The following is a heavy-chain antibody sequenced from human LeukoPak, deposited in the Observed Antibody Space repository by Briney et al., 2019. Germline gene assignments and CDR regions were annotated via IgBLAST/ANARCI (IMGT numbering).Heavy chain of an antibody. CDR1: GGSISSYY. Sequence: PSETLSLTCTVSGGSISSYYWSWIRLPPGKGLEWIGYIYYAGATYYNPSLKSRVTISLDTSKNQFSLKLSSVTAADAAVYYCARAGYSYGTGYYFDYWGQGALVTVSS. D-gene: IGHD5-18*01. V-gene: IGHV4-59*01. J-gene: IGHJ4*02. CDR2: IYYAGAT. CDR3: ARAGYSYGTGYYFDY.